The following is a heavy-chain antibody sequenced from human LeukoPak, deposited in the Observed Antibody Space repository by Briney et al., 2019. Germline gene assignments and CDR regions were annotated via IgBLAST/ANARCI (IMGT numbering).Heavy chain of an antibody. CDR3: AREGDGFDI. V-gene: IGHV3-7*01. J-gene: IGHJ3*02. CDR2: IKQDVGDE. Sequence: PGGSLRLSCAGSGFTFSRYRISWVRQAPGKGLEWVASIKQDVGDEYYGDSVKGRFIISIDNGKNSLFLQMNSLRAEDTAVYYCAREGDGFDIWGQGTMVSVYS. CDR1: GFTFSRYR.